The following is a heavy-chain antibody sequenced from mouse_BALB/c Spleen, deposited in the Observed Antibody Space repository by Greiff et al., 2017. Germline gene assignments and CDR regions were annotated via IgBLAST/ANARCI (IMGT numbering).Heavy chain of an antibody. CDR3: KGVIYDGAFAY. J-gene: IGHJ3*01. CDR2: ISPGNGDI. D-gene: IGHD2-3*01. Sequence: QVHVKQSGPELVKTGASVKISCKASGYTFTDHAIHWVKQKPEQGLEWIGYISPGNGDIKYNEKFKGKATLTADKSSSTAYMQLNSLTSEDSAVYFCKGVIYDGAFAYWGQGTLVTVSA. CDR1: GYTFTDHA. V-gene: IGHV1S53*02.